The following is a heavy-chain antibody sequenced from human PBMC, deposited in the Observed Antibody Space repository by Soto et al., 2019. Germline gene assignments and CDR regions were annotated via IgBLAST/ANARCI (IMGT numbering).Heavy chain of an antibody. CDR3: ARLTLAHDSSGYHYFDY. J-gene: IGHJ4*02. Sequence: GESLKISCQASGYSFTTYWISWVRQMPGKGLECMGRIDPTDSYTDYGPSFEGHVTMSVDRSINTAYLEWSSLKASDSAMYYCARLTLAHDSSGYHYFDYWGQGTLVTVSS. CDR2: IDPTDSYT. CDR1: GYSFTTYW. V-gene: IGHV5-10-1*01. D-gene: IGHD3-22*01.